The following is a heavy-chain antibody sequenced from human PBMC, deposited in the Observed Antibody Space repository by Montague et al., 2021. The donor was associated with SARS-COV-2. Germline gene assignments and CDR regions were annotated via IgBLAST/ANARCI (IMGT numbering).Heavy chain of an antibody. Sequence: SLRLSCAASGFTFRDYYMGWIRQAPGKGPEWISYLSATTGYTNNADSVKGRFTISRDNAKNSLFLYMNSLRAEDTAVYYCARMDYGDPNSGYYFDNWGLGTPVTVSS. CDR2: LSATTGYT. CDR1: GFTFRDYY. D-gene: IGHD4-17*01. J-gene: IGHJ4*02. CDR3: ARMDYGDPNSGYYFDN. V-gene: IGHV3-11*03.